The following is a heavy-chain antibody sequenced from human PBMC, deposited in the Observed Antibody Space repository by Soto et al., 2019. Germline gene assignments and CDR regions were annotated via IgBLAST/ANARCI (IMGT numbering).Heavy chain of an antibody. V-gene: IGHV3-23*01. CDR2: ISGSGGLT. CDR1: GFTFSSFA. CDR3: ANSGWYNPDGYLQY. D-gene: IGHD6-19*01. Sequence: EVQLLESGGGLLQPGGSLRLSCAASGFTFSSFAMSWVRQAPGKGLEWVSGISGSGGLTYYADSLKGRFTISRDNSKNTLYLEVNSLRVEDTAVYYCANSGWYNPDGYLQYWGQGTLVTVSS. J-gene: IGHJ1*01.